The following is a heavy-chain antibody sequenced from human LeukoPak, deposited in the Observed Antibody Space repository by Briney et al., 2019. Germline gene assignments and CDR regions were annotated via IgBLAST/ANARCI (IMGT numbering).Heavy chain of an antibody. V-gene: IGHV1-69*01. Sequence: SVKVSCKASGGSFSDYPINWVRQAPGQGLEWLGGIIPKYSASNYAQAFQGRVTITADESTNTVYMEMSGLRPNDTAVYYCVRPDRIFGVPAAFDAWGQGALVAVSS. J-gene: IGHJ3*01. CDR1: GGSFSDYP. CDR3: VRPDRIFGVPAAFDA. CDR2: IIPKYSAS. D-gene: IGHD3-3*02.